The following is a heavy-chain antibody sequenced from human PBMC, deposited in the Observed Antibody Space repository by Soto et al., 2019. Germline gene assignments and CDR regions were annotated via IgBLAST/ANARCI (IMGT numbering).Heavy chain of an antibody. V-gene: IGHV3-33*01. CDR1: GFTFSRYG. D-gene: IGHD6-13*01. Sequence: QVQLVESGGGVVQPGRSLRLSCASSGFTFSRYGMHWVRQAPGKGLEWVGVIWFDGSSQFYADSVKGRFTFSRDNSKNTQYMQMNSLRTADTSVYYCASDRLQHLRPLDAYYYVDVWGKGTTVTASS. CDR2: IWFDGSSQ. J-gene: IGHJ6*03. CDR3: ASDRLQHLRPLDAYYYVDV.